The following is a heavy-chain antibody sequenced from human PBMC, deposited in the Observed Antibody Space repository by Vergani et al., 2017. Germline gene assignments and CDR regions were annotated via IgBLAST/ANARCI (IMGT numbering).Heavy chain of an antibody. CDR1: GFTFSTYA. Sequence: EVQLLESGGSLKQPGGSVRLSCAASGFTFSTYAMHWVRQAPGTGLEWVSALTGGGGSTYYADSFKGRFIISRDNSRDTLYLQMNSLRPEDTATYYCVEDAGSDENVVDSWGRETLVTVSS. J-gene: IGHJ4*02. D-gene: IGHD1-26*01. V-gene: IGHV3-23*01. CDR2: LTGGGGST. CDR3: VEDAGSDENVVDS.